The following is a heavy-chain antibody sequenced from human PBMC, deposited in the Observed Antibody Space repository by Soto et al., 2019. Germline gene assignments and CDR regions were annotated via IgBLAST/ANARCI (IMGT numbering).Heavy chain of an antibody. Sequence: SETLSLTCTVSGGSIGGGGDYWSWIRQHPGKGLEWIGYIYYSGSTYYNPSLKSRVTISVDTSKNQFSLKLSSVTAADTAVYYCAREVVATRNWFDPWGQGTLVTVSS. CDR1: GGSIGGGGDY. CDR3: AREVVATRNWFDP. V-gene: IGHV4-31*03. D-gene: IGHD5-12*01. J-gene: IGHJ5*02. CDR2: IYYSGST.